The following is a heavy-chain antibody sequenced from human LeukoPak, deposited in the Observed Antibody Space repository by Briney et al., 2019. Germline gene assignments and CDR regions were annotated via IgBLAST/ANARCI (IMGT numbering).Heavy chain of an antibody. D-gene: IGHD3-9*01. V-gene: IGHV4-61*02. Sequence: SQTLSLTCTVSGGSISSGSYYWSWIRQPAGKGLEWIGRIYTSGSTNYNPSLKSRVTISVDTSKNQFSLKLSSVTAADTAVYYCARGVKGYDILTGYYIPLYYFDYRGQGTLVTVSS. J-gene: IGHJ4*02. CDR3: ARGVKGYDILTGYYIPLYYFDY. CDR1: GGSISSGSYY. CDR2: IYTSGST.